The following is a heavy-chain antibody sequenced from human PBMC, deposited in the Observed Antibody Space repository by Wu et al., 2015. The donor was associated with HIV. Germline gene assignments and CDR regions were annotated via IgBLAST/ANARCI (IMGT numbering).Heavy chain of an antibody. CDR1: GYTFTGYY. V-gene: IGHV1-2*02. CDR3: ARDVRLADYYYYYGMDV. J-gene: IGHJ6*02. Sequence: QVQLVQSGAEVKKPGASVKVSCKASGYTFTGYYMHWVRQAPGQGLEWMGWINPNSGGTNYAQKFQGRVTMTRDTSIGTAYMELSRLRSDDTAVYYCARDVRLADYYYYYGMDVWGQGTTVTVSS. D-gene: IGHD6-19*01. CDR2: INPNSGGT.